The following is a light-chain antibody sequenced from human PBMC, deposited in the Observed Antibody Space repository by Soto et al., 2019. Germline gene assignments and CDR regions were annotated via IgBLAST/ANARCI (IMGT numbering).Light chain of an antibody. CDR2: GAS. CDR1: QSVSSN. J-gene: IGKJ1*01. CDR3: QHYNNWPPWT. V-gene: IGKV3-15*01. Sequence: EIVLTQSPATLSLSPGETATLSCRASQSVSSNLAWYQQKPGQAPRLLIYGASIRATGIPARFSGSGSGTEFTLTISTLQSEDFAIYYCQHYNNWPPWTFGQGTKVDI.